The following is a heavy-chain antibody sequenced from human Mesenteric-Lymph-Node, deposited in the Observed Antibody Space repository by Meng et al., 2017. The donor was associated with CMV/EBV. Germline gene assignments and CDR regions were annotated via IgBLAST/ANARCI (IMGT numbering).Heavy chain of an antibody. CDR2: ISWDGRIL. D-gene: IGHD4-23*01. CDR1: GFPFDDYA. J-gene: IGHJ3*02. CDR3: AREVLNAVVTPSGASDI. V-gene: IGHV3-9*01. Sequence: SLKISCAASGFPFDDYAMHWVRQAPGKGLEWVSGISWDGRILGYADSVKGRFTISRDNSRNTLYLEMNSLRVEDTAVYYCAREVLNAVVTPSGASDIWGQGTMVTVSS.